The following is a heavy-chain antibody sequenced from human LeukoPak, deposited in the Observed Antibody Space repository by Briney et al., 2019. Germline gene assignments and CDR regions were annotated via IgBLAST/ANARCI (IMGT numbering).Heavy chain of an antibody. J-gene: IGHJ4*02. CDR3: AKSAGIVVVTAIRY. V-gene: IGHV3-23*01. CDR2: ISGSGGST. CDR1: GFTFNSYA. D-gene: IGHD2-21*02. Sequence: GGSLRLSCAASGFTFNSYAMSWVRQAPGKGLEWVSAISGSGGSTYYADSVKGRFTISRDNSKNTLYLQMNSLRAEDTAVYYCAKSAGIVVVTAIRYWGQGTLVTVSS.